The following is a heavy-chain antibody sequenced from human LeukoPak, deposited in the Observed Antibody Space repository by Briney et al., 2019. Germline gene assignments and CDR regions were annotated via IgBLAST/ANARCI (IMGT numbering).Heavy chain of an antibody. CDR2: ISGSGGST. J-gene: IGHJ4*02. V-gene: IGHV3-23*01. CDR1: GFTFSSYA. CDR3: AKGIGRRYYDRGYYFDY. D-gene: IGHD3-22*01. Sequence: PGGSLRLSCAASGFTFSSYAMSWVRQAPGKGLEWVSAISGSGGSTYYADSVKGRFTISRDNSKNTLYLQMNSLRAEDTAVYYCAKGIGRRYYDRGYYFDYWGQGTLVTVSS.